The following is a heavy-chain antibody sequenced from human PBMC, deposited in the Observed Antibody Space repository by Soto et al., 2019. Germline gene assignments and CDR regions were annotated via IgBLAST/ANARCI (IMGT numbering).Heavy chain of an antibody. J-gene: IGHJ5*02. CDR3: ASEGYYDSSGYLRWFDP. D-gene: IGHD3-22*01. CDR2: LYHSGST. V-gene: IGHV4-38-2*01. Sequence: SETLSLTCAVSGYSISSGYYWGWFRQPPGKRLERIGGLYHSGSTYYNPTLKSRVTISVDTSKNQFPRKLSSVAAADTAVYSCASEGYYDSSGYLRWFDPWSQGTLVTVSS. CDR1: GYSISSGYY.